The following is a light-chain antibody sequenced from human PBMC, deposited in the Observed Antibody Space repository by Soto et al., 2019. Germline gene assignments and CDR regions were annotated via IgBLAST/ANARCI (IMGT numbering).Light chain of an antibody. CDR2: VNSDGSQ. J-gene: IGLJ2*01. V-gene: IGLV4-69*01. CDR1: SGHSNYA. CDR3: QTWGTGILVV. Sequence: QSVLTQSPSASASLGASVKLTCTLSSGHSNYAIAWHQQHPEKGPRFLMKVNSDGSQRKGDGIPDRFSGSSSGAERYLTISSLQSEDEADYYCQTWGTGILVVFGGGTKLTVL.